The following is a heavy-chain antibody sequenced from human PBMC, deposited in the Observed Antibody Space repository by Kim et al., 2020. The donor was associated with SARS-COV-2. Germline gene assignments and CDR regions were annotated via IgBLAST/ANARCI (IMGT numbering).Heavy chain of an antibody. Sequence: GTNYAQKFQGRVTMPRDTSISTAYMELSSLTSDDTAVYYCARPGSSPGDYWGQGTLVTVSS. J-gene: IGHJ4*02. CDR3: ARPGSSPGDY. D-gene: IGHD6-13*01. CDR2: GT. V-gene: IGHV1-2*02.